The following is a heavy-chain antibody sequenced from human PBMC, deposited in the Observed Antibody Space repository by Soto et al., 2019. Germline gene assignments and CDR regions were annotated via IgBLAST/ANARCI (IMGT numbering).Heavy chain of an antibody. J-gene: IGHJ6*02. CDR2: INHSGST. Sequence: SETLSLTCAVYGGSFSGYYWSWISQPPGKGLEWIGEINHSGSTNYNPSLKSRVTISVDTSKNQFSLKLSSVTAADTAVYYCARVLRGRGMVRGNYYYYYGMDVWGQGTTVTVSS. V-gene: IGHV4-34*01. D-gene: IGHD3-10*01. CDR3: ARVLRGRGMVRGNYYYYYGMDV. CDR1: GGSFSGYY.